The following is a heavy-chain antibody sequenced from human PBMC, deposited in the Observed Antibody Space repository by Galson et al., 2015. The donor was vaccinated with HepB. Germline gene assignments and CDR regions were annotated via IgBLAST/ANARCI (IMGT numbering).Heavy chain of an antibody. J-gene: IGHJ3*02. CDR2: IYHSGST. D-gene: IGHD3-22*01. V-gene: IGHV4-30-2*01. CDR3: ARSYAPGYYYDSSGWAFDI. Sequence: TLSLTCAVSGGSISSGGYSWSWIRQPPGKGLEWIGYIYHSGSTYYNPSLKSRVTISVDRSKNQFSLKLSSVTAADTAVYYCARSYAPGYYYDSSGWAFDIWGQGTMVTVSS. CDR1: GGSISSGGYS.